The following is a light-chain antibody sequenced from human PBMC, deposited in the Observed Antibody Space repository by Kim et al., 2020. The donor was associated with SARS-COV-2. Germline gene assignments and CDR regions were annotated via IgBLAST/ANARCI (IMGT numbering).Light chain of an antibody. Sequence: EVVMTQSPATLSVSPGERATLSCRASQSITNNLAWYQQKPGQAPRLLIYGASTRAPGIPARFSGSGSGTEFTLTISSLQSEDFTVYYCQQYNNWPLYSFGQGTKLEI. CDR2: GAS. CDR3: QQYNNWPLYS. J-gene: IGKJ2*03. CDR1: QSITNN. V-gene: IGKV3-15*01.